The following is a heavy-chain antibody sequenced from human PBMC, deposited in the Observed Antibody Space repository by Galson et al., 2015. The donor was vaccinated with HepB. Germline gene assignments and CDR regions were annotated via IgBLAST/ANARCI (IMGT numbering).Heavy chain of an antibody. D-gene: IGHD3-9*01. CDR1: GFTFSNFA. CDR3: AKGRERYWDTATCSGRTLDY. Sequence: SLRLSCAASGFTFSNFAMSWVRQAPGKGLEWVSPISDSGDSTIYADSVKGRFTMFRDNSKNTLYLQLNSLTAEDTAVYYCAKGRERYWDTATCSGRTLDYWGQGTLVTVSS. J-gene: IGHJ4*02. CDR2: ISDSGDST. V-gene: IGHV3-23*01.